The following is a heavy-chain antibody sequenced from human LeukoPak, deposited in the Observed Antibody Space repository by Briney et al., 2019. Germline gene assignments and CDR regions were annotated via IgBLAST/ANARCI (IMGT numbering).Heavy chain of an antibody. D-gene: IGHD3-9*01. CDR2: ISSSSSYI. Sequence: GGSLRLSCAASGFTFSSYSMNWVRQAPGKGLEWVSSISSSSSYIYYADSVKGRFTISRDNTKNTMYLQMNSLRVEDTAVYYCARPPDILTGKNWFDSWGQGILVTVSS. J-gene: IGHJ5*01. CDR3: ARPPDILTGKNWFDS. V-gene: IGHV3-21*06. CDR1: GFTFSSYS.